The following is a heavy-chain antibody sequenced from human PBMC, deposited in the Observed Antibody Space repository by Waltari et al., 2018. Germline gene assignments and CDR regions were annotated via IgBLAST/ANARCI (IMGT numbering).Heavy chain of an antibody. V-gene: IGHV3-23*04. CDR2: ISGSGGST. J-gene: IGHJ4*02. CDR1: GFTFSSYA. Sequence: EVQLVESGGGLVQPGGSLRLSCAASGFTFSSYAMSWVRQAPGKGLEWVSAISGSGGSTYYADSVKGRFTISRDNSRNTLYLQMNSLRAEDTAVYYCAKDRGGSGWSFDYWGQETLVTVSS. D-gene: IGHD6-19*01. CDR3: AKDRGGSGWSFDY.